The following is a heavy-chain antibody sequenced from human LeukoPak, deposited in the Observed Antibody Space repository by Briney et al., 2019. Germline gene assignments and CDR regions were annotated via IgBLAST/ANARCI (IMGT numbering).Heavy chain of an antibody. Sequence: PGGSLRLSCAASGFTFSSYVMHWVRQAPGKGLEWVAIISYDGSNEYYADSVKGRFTISRDNSKNTLYLQMNSLRAEDTAVYYCARALYDSSSFFDYWGQGTLVTVSS. D-gene: IGHD3-22*01. J-gene: IGHJ4*02. CDR1: GFTFSSYV. V-gene: IGHV3-30*04. CDR2: ISYDGSNE. CDR3: ARALYDSSSFFDY.